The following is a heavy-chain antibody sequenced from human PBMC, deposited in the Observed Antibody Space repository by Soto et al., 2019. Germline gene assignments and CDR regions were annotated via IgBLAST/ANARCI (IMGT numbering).Heavy chain of an antibody. CDR2: ISYDGSVI. J-gene: IGHJ4*01. CDR1: GFTLNSNA. Sequence: GGSLRLSCAASGFTLNSNAMHWVRQAPGKGLEWVAFISYDGSVIYYADSVKGRFTISRNNSKNTLYLRMNSLGPEDTAVYYCAKDRATCYALDFWGHGTLVTVSS. CDR3: AKDRATCYALDF. V-gene: IGHV3-30*18. D-gene: IGHD3-16*01.